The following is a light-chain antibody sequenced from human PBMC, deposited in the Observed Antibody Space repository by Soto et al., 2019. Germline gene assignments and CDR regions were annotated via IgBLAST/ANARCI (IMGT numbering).Light chain of an antibody. Sequence: QSVLTQPPSASGSPGQSVTISCTGTSSDVGAYNYVSWYQQLPGKAPKLIIYEVSKRPSGVPDRFSGSKSGNTASLTVSGLQAEDEADYYCTSYAGTYGFFYVFGTGTKLTVL. V-gene: IGLV2-8*01. J-gene: IGLJ1*01. CDR1: SSDVGAYNY. CDR3: TSYAGTYGFFYV. CDR2: EVS.